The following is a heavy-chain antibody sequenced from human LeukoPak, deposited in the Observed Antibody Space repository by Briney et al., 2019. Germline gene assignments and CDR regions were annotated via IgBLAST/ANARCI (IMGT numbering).Heavy chain of an antibody. CDR3: ARARGRWLQFNF. Sequence: SETLSLTCAVSGGSISSSNWWSWVRQPPGKGLEWIGEIYHSGSTNYNPSLKSRVTILVDKSKNQFSLKLTSVTAADTAVYYCARARGRWLQFNFWGQGTLATVSS. D-gene: IGHD5-24*01. V-gene: IGHV4-4*02. CDR1: GGSISSSNW. J-gene: IGHJ4*02. CDR2: IYHSGST.